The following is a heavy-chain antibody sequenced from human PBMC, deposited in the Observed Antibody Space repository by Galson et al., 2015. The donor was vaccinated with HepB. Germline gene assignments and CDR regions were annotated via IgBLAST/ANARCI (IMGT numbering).Heavy chain of an antibody. V-gene: IGHV3-66*02. J-gene: IGHJ3*02. CDR2: IYSGDNT. Sequence: SLRLSCAASGFTVSNSFMTWVRQAPGKGLEWVSIIYSGDNTYYADSAKSRFTISRDNSNNTLFLQMNSLRTEDTAVYYCARRGGGGRAFDIWGQGTMVTVSS. CDR1: GFTVSNSF. D-gene: IGHD3-16*01. CDR3: ARRGGGGRAFDI.